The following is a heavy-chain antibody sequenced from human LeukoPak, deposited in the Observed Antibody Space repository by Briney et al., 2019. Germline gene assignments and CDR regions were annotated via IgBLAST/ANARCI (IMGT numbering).Heavy chain of an antibody. CDR1: GYTLTELS. CDR2: FDPEDGET. Sequence: ASVKVSCKVSGYTLTELSMHWVRQAPGKGLEWMGGFDPEDGETIYAQKFQGRVTMTEDTSTDTAYMELSSLRSEDTAVYYCATVQPSGQRLPPDYFQHWGQGTLVTVSS. CDR3: ATVQPSGQRLPPDYFQH. J-gene: IGHJ1*01. V-gene: IGHV1-24*01. D-gene: IGHD6-25*01.